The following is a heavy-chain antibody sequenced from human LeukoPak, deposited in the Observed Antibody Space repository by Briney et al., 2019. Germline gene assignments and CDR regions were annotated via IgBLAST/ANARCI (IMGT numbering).Heavy chain of an antibody. J-gene: IGHJ4*02. CDR3: ARVQAGPRTFDY. D-gene: IGHD6-19*01. CDR2: IYYSGST. V-gene: IGHV4-59*01. Sequence: SETLSLTCTVSGGSISSYYWSWIRQPPGKGLEWIGYIYYSGSTNYNPPLKSRVTISVDTSKNQFSLKLNSVTAADTAVYYCARVQAGPRTFDYWGQGTLVTVSS. CDR1: GGSISSYY.